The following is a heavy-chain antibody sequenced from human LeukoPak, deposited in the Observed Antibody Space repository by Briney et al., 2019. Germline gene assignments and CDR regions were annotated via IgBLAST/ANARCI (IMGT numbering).Heavy chain of an antibody. J-gene: IGHJ4*02. V-gene: IGHV3-30*03. D-gene: IGHD1-26*01. CDR3: ARDPLRRGTSYLDN. Sequence: PGGSLRLSCAASGFTFSSFGFHWVHQAPGKGLEWLAIISFERNDKYYADSVKGRFTISGDESKNTLYLQMNSLRSEDTAVYYCARDPLRRGTSYLDNWGQGTLVTVAS. CDR2: ISFERNDK. CDR1: GFTFSSFG.